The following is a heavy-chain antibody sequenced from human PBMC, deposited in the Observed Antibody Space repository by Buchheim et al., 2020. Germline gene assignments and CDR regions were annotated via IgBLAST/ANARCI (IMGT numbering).Heavy chain of an antibody. CDR1: GFSFTNAW. D-gene: IGHD3-9*01. V-gene: IGHV3-15*01. CDR3: TTGSNFDISTGSEDY. Sequence: EVQLVESGGGLVKPGRSLRLSCAASGFSFTNAWMTWVRQTPGKGLEWVGRIKNKIYGGTADYGAPVKGRFTISRDDSKNTLYLQMNSLKTEDTAVYYCTTGSNFDISTGSEDYWGQGTL. J-gene: IGHJ4*02. CDR2: IKNKIYGGTA.